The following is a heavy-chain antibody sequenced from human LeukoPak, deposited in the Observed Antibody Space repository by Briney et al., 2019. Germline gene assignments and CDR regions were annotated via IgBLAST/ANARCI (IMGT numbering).Heavy chain of an antibody. CDR2: ISESGDVT. V-gene: IGHV3-23*01. D-gene: IGHD2-8*01. CDR1: GFTFSNYP. CDR3: ARDLGYCTNGVCHTRFDY. Sequence: GGSLRVSCEASGFTFSNYPMSWVRQAPGRGLEWVSVISESGDVTHYADAMKGRFTISRDNAKNTLNLQMNSLRAEDTAVYYCARDLGYCTNGVCHTRFDYWGQGTLVAVSS. J-gene: IGHJ4*02.